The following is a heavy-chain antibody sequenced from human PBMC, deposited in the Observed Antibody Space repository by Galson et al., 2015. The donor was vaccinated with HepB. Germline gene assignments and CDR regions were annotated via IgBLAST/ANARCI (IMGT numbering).Heavy chain of an antibody. Sequence: SLRLSCAASGFTFSSYDMHWVRQATGKGLEWVSAIGTAGDPYYPGSVKGRFTISRENAKNSLYLQMNSLRAGDTAVYYCARGRIKSDDYYDSSGYWLDAFDIWGQGTMVTVSS. CDR3: ARGRIKSDDYYDSSGYWLDAFDI. D-gene: IGHD3-22*01. V-gene: IGHV3-13*05. CDR1: GFTFSSYD. J-gene: IGHJ3*02. CDR2: IGTAGDP.